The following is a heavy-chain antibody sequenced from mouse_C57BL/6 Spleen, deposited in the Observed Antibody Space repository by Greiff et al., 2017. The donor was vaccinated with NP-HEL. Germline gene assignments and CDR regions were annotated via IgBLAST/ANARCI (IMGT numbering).Heavy chain of an antibody. Sequence: QVQLQQSGAELVRPGASVKLSCKASGYTFTDYYINWVKQRPGQGLEWIARIYPGSGNTYYNEKFKGKATLTAEKSSSTAYMQLSSLTSEDSAVYFCARTNYGNYVALDYWGQGTTLTVSS. V-gene: IGHV1-76*01. CDR1: GYTFTDYY. CDR3: ARTNYGNYVALDY. CDR2: IYPGSGNT. D-gene: IGHD2-1*01. J-gene: IGHJ2*01.